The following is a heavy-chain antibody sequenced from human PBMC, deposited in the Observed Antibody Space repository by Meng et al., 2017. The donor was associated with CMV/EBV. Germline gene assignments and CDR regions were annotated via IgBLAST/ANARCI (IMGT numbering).Heavy chain of an antibody. CDR3: AYYDILTGLRN. CDR2: INHSGST. D-gene: IGHD3-9*01. Sequence: SQTLPLTCAVYGGSFSGYYWSGLRRPPGKGLEWIGEINHSGSTNYNPSLKSRVTISVDTSKNQFSLKLSSVTAADTAVYYCAYYDILTGLRNWGQGTLVTVSS. J-gene: IGHJ4*02. V-gene: IGHV4-34*01. CDR1: GGSFSGYY.